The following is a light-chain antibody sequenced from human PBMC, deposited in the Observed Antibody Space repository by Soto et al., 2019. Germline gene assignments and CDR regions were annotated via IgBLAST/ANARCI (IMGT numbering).Light chain of an antibody. CDR2: AAS. V-gene: IGKV1-8*01. CDR1: QGISSY. J-gene: IGKJ2*01. Sequence: AIRMTQSPSSFSASTGDRVTITCRASQGISSYLAWYQQKPGKAPKLLIYAASTLQSGVPSRFSGSGSGTDFPLPISCLQSEDFATYYCQQYYSYPQTFGQGTKLEIK. CDR3: QQYYSYPQT.